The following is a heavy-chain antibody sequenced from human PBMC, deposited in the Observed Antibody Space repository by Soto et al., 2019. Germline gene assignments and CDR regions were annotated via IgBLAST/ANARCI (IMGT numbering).Heavy chain of an antibody. J-gene: IGHJ6*02. Sequence: QVVESGGGLVKPGGSLRLSCSASGFPFISYSMSWVRQAPGRGLQWVSSISTTSSYMSYAESVRGRFTISRDNAKNSLFLQMNSLRAEDTAVYYCARGVAAAYYYYAMDVWGQGTTVTVSS. CDR2: ISTTSSYM. V-gene: IGHV3-21*01. CDR1: GFPFISYS. D-gene: IGHD6-13*01. CDR3: ARGVAAAYYYYAMDV.